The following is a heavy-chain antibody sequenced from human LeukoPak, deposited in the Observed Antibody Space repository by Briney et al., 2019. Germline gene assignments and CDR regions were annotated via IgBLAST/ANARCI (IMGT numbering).Heavy chain of an antibody. J-gene: IGHJ4*02. CDR3: AREDSAELWLTLDY. D-gene: IGHD5-18*01. Sequence: PGGPLRLSCAASGFTFSSYGMHWVRQAPGKGLEWVAVVWYDGSNKYYADSVKGRFTISRDNSKNTLYLQMNSLRAEDTAVYYCAREDSAELWLTLDYWGQGTLVTVSS. CDR1: GFTFSSYG. CDR2: VWYDGSNK. V-gene: IGHV3-33*01.